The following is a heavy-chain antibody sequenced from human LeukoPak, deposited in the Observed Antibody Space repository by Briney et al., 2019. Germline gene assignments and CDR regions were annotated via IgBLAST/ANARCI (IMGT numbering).Heavy chain of an antibody. V-gene: IGHV4-61*01. CDR3: ARAPGD. D-gene: IGHD7-27*01. J-gene: IGHJ4*02. CDR1: GGSVSSGIYY. CDR2: IYYSGST. Sequence: SETLSLTCTVSGGSVSSGIYYWSWIRQPPGKGLEWIGYIYYSGSTNYNPSLKSRVTISVDTSKNQFSLKLSSVTAADTAVYYCARAPGDWGQGTLVTVSS.